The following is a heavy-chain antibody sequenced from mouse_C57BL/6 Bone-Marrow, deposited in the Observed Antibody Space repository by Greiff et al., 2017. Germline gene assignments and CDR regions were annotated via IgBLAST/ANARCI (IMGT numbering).Heavy chain of an antibody. CDR2: IYPGSGST. V-gene: IGHV1-55*01. D-gene: IGHD1-1*01. J-gene: IGHJ3*01. Sequence: QVQLKQPGAELVKPGASVKMSCKASGYTFTSYWITWVKQRPGQGLEWIGDIYPGSGSTNYNEKFKSKATLTVDTSSSTAYMQLSSLTSEDSAVYYCARSLLLRVQAWFAYWGQGTLVTVSA. CDR3: ARSLLLRVQAWFAY. CDR1: GYTFTSYW.